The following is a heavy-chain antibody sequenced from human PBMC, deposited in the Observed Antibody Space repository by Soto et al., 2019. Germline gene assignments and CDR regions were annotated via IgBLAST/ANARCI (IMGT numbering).Heavy chain of an antibody. CDR3: ARAPRFFTRSYFDS. J-gene: IGHJ4*02. V-gene: IGHV4-59*01. CDR2: ISTSGNT. Sequence: PSETLSLTCTVSDVSISNYYWSWIRQPPGKGLEWIGSISTSGNTNYNPSLKSRVSISVETSKNQFSLNLTYVTAADTAVYYCARAPRFFTRSYFDSWGQGTTVTVSS. D-gene: IGHD3-3*01. CDR1: DVSISNYY.